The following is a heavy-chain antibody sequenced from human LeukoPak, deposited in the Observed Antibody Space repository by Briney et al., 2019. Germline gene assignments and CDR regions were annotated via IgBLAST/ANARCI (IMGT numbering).Heavy chain of an antibody. J-gene: IGHJ4*02. CDR3: TRGFSDYFHY. D-gene: IGHD2/OR15-2a*01. V-gene: IGHV3-73*01. CDR1: GFSFSGFV. CDR2: VRSKASNYAT. Sequence: GGSLKLSCEASGFSFSGFVLSWVRRASGKGLEWVGRVRSKASNYATVFADSMEGRFTLSRDDSKNTVYLHMNSLKSEDTAVYYCTRGFSDYFHYWGQGTLVTLSS.